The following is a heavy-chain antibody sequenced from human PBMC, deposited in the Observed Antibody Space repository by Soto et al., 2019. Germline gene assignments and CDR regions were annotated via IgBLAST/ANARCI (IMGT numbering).Heavy chain of an antibody. V-gene: IGHV3-23*01. J-gene: IGHJ6*01. CDR2: ISGSGGST. D-gene: IGHD2-15*01. CDR1: GFIFSSYA. CDR3: AKEGGDVVVVQADLPGGGMDI. Sequence: SLRLSCAASGFIFSSYAMSWVRQAPGKGLEWVSTISGSGGSTFYADSVKGRFTISRDNSKNTLYVQMKGLRAGDTAVYYCAKEGGDVVVVQADLPGGGMDIWGQGTTVTVSS.